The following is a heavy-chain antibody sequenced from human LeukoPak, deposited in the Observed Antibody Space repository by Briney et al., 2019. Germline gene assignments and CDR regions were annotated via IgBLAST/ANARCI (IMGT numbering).Heavy chain of an antibody. CDR3: ARMGVYYYDSSSPEGYAFDI. CDR1: GYIFTSYG. CDR2: ITAYNGDT. Sequence: APVKVSCKASGYIFTSYGITWVRQAPGQGLEWMGWITAYNGDTNYAQKFQGRVTMTTDTSTRTAYMELRSVRSDDTAVYYCARMGVYYYDSSSPEGYAFDIWGQGTMVTVSS. D-gene: IGHD3-22*01. V-gene: IGHV1-18*01. J-gene: IGHJ3*02.